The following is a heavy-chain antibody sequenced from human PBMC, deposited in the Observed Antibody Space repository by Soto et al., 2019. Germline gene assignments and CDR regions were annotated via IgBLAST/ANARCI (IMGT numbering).Heavy chain of an antibody. CDR2: ISGSGGST. CDR1: GFTFSSYA. D-gene: IGHD1-26*01. J-gene: IGHJ6*02. V-gene: IGHV3-23*01. CDR3: AKDIRERVGPFYGMDV. Sequence: PGGSLRLSCAASGFTFSSYAMSWVRQAPGKGLEWVSAISGSGGSTYYADSVKGRFTISRDNSKNTLYLQMNSLRAEDTAVYYCAKDIRERVGPFYGMDVWGQGTTVTVSS.